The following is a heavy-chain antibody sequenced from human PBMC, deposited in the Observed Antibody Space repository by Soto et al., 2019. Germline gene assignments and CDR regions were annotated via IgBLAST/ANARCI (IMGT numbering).Heavy chain of an antibody. J-gene: IGHJ5*02. V-gene: IGHV4-34*01. CDR1: GGSFSGYY. CDR3: ARGRNYYDSSGYSRTKSPNWFDP. CDR2: INHSGST. Sequence: QVQLQQWGAGLLKPSETLSLTCAVYGGSFSGYYWSWIRQPPGKGLEWIGEINHSGSTNYNPSLKSRVTISVDTSKNHFSLKLSSVTAADTAVYYCARGRNYYDSSGYSRTKSPNWFDPWGQGTLVTVSS. D-gene: IGHD3-22*01.